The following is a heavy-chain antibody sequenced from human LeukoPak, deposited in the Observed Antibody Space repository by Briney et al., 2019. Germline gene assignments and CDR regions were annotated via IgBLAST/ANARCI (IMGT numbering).Heavy chain of an antibody. Sequence: GGSLRLSCATSGFTFSNYDMQWVRQAPGKGLEWVAFIRSEGKNKYYADSVKGRFTISRDNSKNTVYLQMTSLGPQDTAVYLCAKDKAYDSSGFSYGGLNYWGRGTLVTVSS. CDR1: GFTFSNYD. J-gene: IGHJ4*02. D-gene: IGHD3-22*01. CDR2: IRSEGKNK. CDR3: AKDKAYDSSGFSYGGLNY. V-gene: IGHV3-30*02.